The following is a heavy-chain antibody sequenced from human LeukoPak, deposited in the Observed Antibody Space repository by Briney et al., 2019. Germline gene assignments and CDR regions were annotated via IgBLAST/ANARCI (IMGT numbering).Heavy chain of an antibody. CDR3: AREEQGIAVPFDY. D-gene: IGHD6-19*01. CDR1: GFTFSSYV. J-gene: IGHJ4*02. V-gene: IGHV3-48*03. CDR2: ISSSGSTI. Sequence: GGSLRLSCAAYGFTFSSYVVNWDRQAPGKGLEWVSYISSSGSTIYYADSVKGRFTISRDNAKNSLYLQMNSLRAEDTAVYYCAREEQGIAVPFDYWGQGTLVTVSS.